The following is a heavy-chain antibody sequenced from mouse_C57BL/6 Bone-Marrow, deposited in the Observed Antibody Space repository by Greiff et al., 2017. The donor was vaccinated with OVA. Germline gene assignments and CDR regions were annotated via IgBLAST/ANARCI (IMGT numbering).Heavy chain of an antibody. Sequence: VQLQQSGAELARPGASVKMSCKASGYTFTSYTIHWVKQRPGQGLEWIGYIDPTNDYTNYNQKFKGKATLTADKSSSTAYMHLSSLTSEDSAVYYCTRGYYFDYWGQGTTLTVSS. J-gene: IGHJ2*01. V-gene: IGHV1-4*01. CDR2: IDPTNDYT. CDR3: TRGYYFDY. CDR1: GYTFTSYT.